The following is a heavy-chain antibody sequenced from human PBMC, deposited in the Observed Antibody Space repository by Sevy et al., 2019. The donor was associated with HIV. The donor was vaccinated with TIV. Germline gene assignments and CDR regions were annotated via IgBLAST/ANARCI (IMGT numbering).Heavy chain of an antibody. V-gene: IGHV3-21*01. J-gene: IGHJ6*02. D-gene: IGHD6-13*01. CDR3: ARVIGQYRIGPGAAAGTSDYYYYGMDV. Sequence: GGSLRLSCAASGFTFSSYSMNWVRQAPGKGLEWVSSISSSSSYIYYADSVKGRFTISRDNAKNSLYLQMNSLRAEDTAVYYCARVIGQYRIGPGAAAGTSDYYYYGMDVWGQGTTVTVSS. CDR2: ISSSSSYI. CDR1: GFTFSSYS.